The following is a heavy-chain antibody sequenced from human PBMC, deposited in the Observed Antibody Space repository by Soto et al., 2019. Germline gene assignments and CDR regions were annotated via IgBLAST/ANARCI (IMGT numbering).Heavy chain of an antibody. CDR1: GASINSGGFY. D-gene: IGHD6-6*01. CDR3: ARDAYSSSGYYYHGMDV. CDR2: IFYTGTT. Sequence: SETLSLTCNVSGASINSGGFYWSWVRQRPGKGLEWIGYIFYTGTTYYSPSLMSRATISVDTSEKQFYLKLDSVTAADTAVYFCARDAYSSSGYYYHGMDVWGQGTTVTVSS. J-gene: IGHJ6*02. V-gene: IGHV4-31*03.